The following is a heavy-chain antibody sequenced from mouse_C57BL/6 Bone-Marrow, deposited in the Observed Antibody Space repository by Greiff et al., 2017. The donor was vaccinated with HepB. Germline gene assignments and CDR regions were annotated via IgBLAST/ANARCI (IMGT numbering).Heavy chain of an antibody. CDR3: ARERLRRGPAY. CDR2: ISDGGSYT. V-gene: IGHV5-4*01. CDR1: GFTFSSYA. J-gene: IGHJ3*01. Sequence: EVKLVESGGGLVKPGGSLKLSCAASGFTFSSYAMSWVRQTPEKRLEWIATISDGGSYTYYPDNVKGRFTIARDNAKNNLYLQMSHLKSEDTAMYYCARERLRRGPAYWGQGTLVTVSA. D-gene: IGHD2-4*01.